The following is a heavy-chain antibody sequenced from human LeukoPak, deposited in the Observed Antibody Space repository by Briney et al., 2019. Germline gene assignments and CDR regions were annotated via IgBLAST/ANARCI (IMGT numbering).Heavy chain of an antibody. V-gene: IGHV4-39*07. Sequence: SETLSLTCSVSGGSIESSPYWAWIRQSPGKGLEYIASVHNSGVPYYSPSFSSRVTISLDTSKNQFSLHFQSVTASDTAVYYCAQGSGWQIDYWGQGTLVTVSS. J-gene: IGHJ4*02. CDR1: GGSIESSPY. CDR3: AQGSGWQIDY. CDR2: VHNSGVP. D-gene: IGHD6-19*01.